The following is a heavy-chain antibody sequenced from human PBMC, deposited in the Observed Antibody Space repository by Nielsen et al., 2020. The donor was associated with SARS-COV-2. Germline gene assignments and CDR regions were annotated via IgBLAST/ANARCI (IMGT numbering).Heavy chain of an antibody. CDR1: GGSISSYY. CDR3: ARRALGYCGGGSCYSAFDY. J-gene: IGHJ4*02. Sequence: SETLSLTCTASGGSISSYYWSWVRQPPGKGLEWIGYIYYSGSTNYNPSLKSRVTISVDTSKNQFSLKLSSVTAADAAVYYCARRALGYCGGGSCYSAFDYWGQGTLVTVSS. D-gene: IGHD2-15*01. V-gene: IGHV4-59*08. CDR2: IYYSGST.